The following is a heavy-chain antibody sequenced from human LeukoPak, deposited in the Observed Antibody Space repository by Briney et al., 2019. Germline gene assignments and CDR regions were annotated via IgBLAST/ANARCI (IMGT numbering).Heavy chain of an antibody. V-gene: IGHV3-7*01. CDR3: ARDQVGIFDY. CDR2: IDQDRSEK. J-gene: IGHJ4*02. Sequence: GGSLRLSCAASGFTFTSYWMSWARQAPGKGLEWVANIDQDRSEKNYVDSVKGRFTISRDNAKNSLYLQLNSLRAEDTAVYYCARDQVGIFDYWGQGTLVTVSS. D-gene: IGHD1-26*01. CDR1: GFTFTSYW.